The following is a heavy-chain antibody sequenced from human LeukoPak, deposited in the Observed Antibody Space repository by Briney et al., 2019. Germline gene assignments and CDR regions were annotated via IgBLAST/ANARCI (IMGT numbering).Heavy chain of an antibody. J-gene: IGHJ4*02. CDR1: GGSISSSSYY. Sequence: SETLSLTCTVSGGSISSSSYYWGWIRQPPGKGLEWIGTIYYSGSTYYNPSLKSRVTISVDTSKNQFSLKLSSVTAADTAVYYCARDRPYGLDYWGQGTLVTVSS. CDR2: IYYSGST. CDR3: ARDRPYGLDY. D-gene: IGHD4-17*01. V-gene: IGHV4-39*07.